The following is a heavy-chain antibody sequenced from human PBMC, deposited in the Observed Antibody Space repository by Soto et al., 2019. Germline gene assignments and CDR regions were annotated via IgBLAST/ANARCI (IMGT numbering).Heavy chain of an antibody. CDR1: GYTLTELS. D-gene: IGHD3-10*01. CDR2: FDPEDGET. Sequence: ASVKVSCKVSGYTLTELSMHWVRQAPGKGLEWMGGFDPEDGETIYAQKFQGRVTMTEDTSTDTAYMELSSLRSEDTAVYYCATGPPIWFGESYYGMDVWGQGTTVTGSS. V-gene: IGHV1-24*01. J-gene: IGHJ6*02. CDR3: ATGPPIWFGESYYGMDV.